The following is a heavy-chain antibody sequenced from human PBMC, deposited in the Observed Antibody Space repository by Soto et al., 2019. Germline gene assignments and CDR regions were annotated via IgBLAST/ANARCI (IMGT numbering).Heavy chain of an antibody. Sequence: QVQLQESGPGLVKPSETLSLTCTVSGGSISSYYWRWIRQPPGKGLEWIAYIYYSGSTNYNPSLKSRVTISVDTSKNQFSLKLSSVTAADTAVYYCARVLFGRVAWFDPWGQGTLVTVSS. D-gene: IGHD1-26*01. CDR2: IYYSGST. CDR1: GGSISSYY. J-gene: IGHJ5*02. CDR3: ARVLFGRVAWFDP. V-gene: IGHV4-59*01.